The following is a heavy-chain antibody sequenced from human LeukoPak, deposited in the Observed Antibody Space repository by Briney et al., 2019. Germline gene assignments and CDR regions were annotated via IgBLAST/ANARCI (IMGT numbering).Heavy chain of an antibody. V-gene: IGHV4-38-2*02. CDR3: ARGSGYSYAQVYFQH. CDR2: IYHSGST. D-gene: IGHD5-18*01. CDR1: GYSISSGYY. J-gene: IGHJ1*01. Sequence: SETLSLTCTVSGYSISSGYYWGWIRQPPGKGLEWIGSIYHSGSTYYNPSLKSRVTISVDTSKNQFSLKLSSVTAADTAVYYCARGSGYSYAQVYFQHWGQGTLVTVSS.